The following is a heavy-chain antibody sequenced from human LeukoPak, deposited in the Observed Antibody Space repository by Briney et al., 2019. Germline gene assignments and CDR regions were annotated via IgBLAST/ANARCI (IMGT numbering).Heavy chain of an antibody. J-gene: IGHJ4*02. CDR3: ARNTGTTWYGYYFDS. CDR2: INWNGDST. D-gene: IGHD6-13*01. Sequence: GGSLRLSCAPSGFIFEDYGMSWVRQAPGKGLEWVSGINWNGDSTGYVESVKDRFTISRDNAKNSLYLQMNSLRAEDTAFYYCARNTGTTWYGYYFDSWGQGTLVTVSS. CDR1: GFIFEDYG. V-gene: IGHV3-20*04.